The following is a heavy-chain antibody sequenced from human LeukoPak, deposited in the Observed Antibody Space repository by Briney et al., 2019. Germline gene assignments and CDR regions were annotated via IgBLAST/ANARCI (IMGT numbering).Heavy chain of an antibody. Sequence: SETLSLTCTVSGGSISSYYWSWIRQPPGKGLEWIGYIYYSGSTNYNPSLKSRVTISVDTSKNQFSLKLSSVTAADTAVYYCARNQPWRWCSGSYYTPYFDYWGQGTLVTVSS. V-gene: IGHV4-59*01. CDR2: IYYSGST. CDR1: GGSISSYY. D-gene: IGHD3-10*02. J-gene: IGHJ4*02. CDR3: ARNQPWRWCSGSYYTPYFDY.